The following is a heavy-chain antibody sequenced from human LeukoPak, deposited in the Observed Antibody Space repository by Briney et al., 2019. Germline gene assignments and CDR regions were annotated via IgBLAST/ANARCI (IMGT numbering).Heavy chain of an antibody. J-gene: IGHJ4*02. CDR1: GLTFSDYS. Sequence: PGGSLRLSCAASGLTFSDYSMTWVRQAPGKGLFWVSGISAGGGSIYYADSVKGRFTISRDNSGNTLYLQMNSLRAEDTAVYYCAKDAAGPEYWGQGTLVTVSS. CDR2: ISAGGGSI. V-gene: IGHV3-23*01. D-gene: IGHD6-13*01. CDR3: AKDAAGPEY.